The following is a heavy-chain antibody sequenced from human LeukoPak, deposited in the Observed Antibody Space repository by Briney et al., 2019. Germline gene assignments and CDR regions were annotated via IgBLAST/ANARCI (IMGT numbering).Heavy chain of an antibody. CDR1: GGSISSGGYY. Sequence: SETLSLTCTVSGGSISSGGYYWRWIRQHPGKGLEWIGYIYYSGSTYYNPSLKSRVTISVDTSKNQFSLKLSSVTAADTAVYYCARESSTSPTSVDYWGQGTLVTVSS. J-gene: IGHJ4*02. V-gene: IGHV4-31*03. CDR2: IYYSGST. D-gene: IGHD2-2*01. CDR3: ARESSTSPTSVDY.